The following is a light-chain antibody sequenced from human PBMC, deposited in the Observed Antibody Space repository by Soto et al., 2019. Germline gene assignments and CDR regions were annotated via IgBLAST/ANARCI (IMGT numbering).Light chain of an antibody. V-gene: IGKV3-15*01. J-gene: IGKJ2*01. CDR2: GAS. CDR1: QSVSDN. CDR3: QQSNNWPYT. Sequence: EIVMTQSPATLSVSPGERATLSCRASQSVSDNLAWYQKKPGQAPRLLIYGASTRATGIPARFSGSGSGTEFTLTISSLQSEDFAVYYCQQSNNWPYTFGQGTKVHIK.